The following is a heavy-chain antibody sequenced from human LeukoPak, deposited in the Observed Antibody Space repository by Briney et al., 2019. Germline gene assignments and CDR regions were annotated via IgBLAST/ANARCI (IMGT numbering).Heavy chain of an antibody. V-gene: IGHV3-30-3*01. CDR2: ISYDGSNK. D-gene: IGHD6-19*01. Sequence: PGGSLRLSCAASGFTFSSYAMHWVRQAPGKGLEWVVVISYDGSNKYYADSVKGRFTISRDNSKNTLYLQMNSLRAEDTAVYYCATSQWLRGYGMDVWGQGTTVTVSS. J-gene: IGHJ6*02. CDR1: GFTFSSYA. CDR3: ATSQWLRGYGMDV.